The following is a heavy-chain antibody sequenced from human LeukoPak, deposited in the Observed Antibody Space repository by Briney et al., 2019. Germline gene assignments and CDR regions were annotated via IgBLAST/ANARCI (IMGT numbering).Heavy chain of an antibody. D-gene: IGHD6-6*01. CDR2: IYHSGST. CDR3: ARLYSSSSDYFDY. CDR1: GYSISSGYY. V-gene: IGHV4-38-2*01. J-gene: IGHJ4*02. Sequence: PSETLSLTCAVSGYSISSGYYWGWIRQPPGKGLEWIGGIYHSGSTYYNPSLKSRVTISVDTSKNQFSLKLSSVTAADTAVYYCARLYSSSSDYFDYWGQGTLVTVSS.